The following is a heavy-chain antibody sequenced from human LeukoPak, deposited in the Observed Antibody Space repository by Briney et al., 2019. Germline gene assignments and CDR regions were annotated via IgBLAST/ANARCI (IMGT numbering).Heavy chain of an antibody. CDR3: ARHISSGGTYAHFDY. CDR2: IYYSRST. D-gene: IGHD1-26*01. Sequence: MSSETLSLTCTVSGGSISSYYWSWIRQPPGKGLEWIGYIYYSRSTNYNPSLKSRVTISVDTSKNQFSLKLSSVTAADTAVYYCARHISSGGTYAHFDYWGQGTLVTVSS. CDR1: GGSISSYY. V-gene: IGHV4-59*01. J-gene: IGHJ4*02.